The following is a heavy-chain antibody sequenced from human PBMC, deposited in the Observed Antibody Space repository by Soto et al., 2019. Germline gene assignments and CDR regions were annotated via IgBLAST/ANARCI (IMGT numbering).Heavy chain of an antibody. CDR1: GFTFRSYA. V-gene: IGHV3-23*01. D-gene: IGHD5-12*01. CDR2: ISGSGGST. CDR3: GGDSGYDPLLYYYGMDV. J-gene: IGHJ6*02. Sequence: EVQLLESGGGLVQPGGSLRLSCAASGFTFRSYAMSWVRQAPGKGLEWVSAISGSGGSTYYADSVKGRFTISRDNSKNTLYQQMNSLRAENTAVYYCGGDSGYDPLLYYYGMDVWGQGTTVTVSS.